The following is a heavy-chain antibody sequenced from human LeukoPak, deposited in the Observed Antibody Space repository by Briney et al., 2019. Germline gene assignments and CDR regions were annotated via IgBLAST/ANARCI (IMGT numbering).Heavy chain of an antibody. J-gene: IGHJ6*03. Sequence: ASVKVSCKASGYTFTSYDINWVRQATGQGLEWMGWMNPNSGNTGYAQKFQGRVTMTRNTSISTAYMELSSLRSEDTAVYYCARDRRDSSSHYYYYYMDVWGKGTTVTVSS. D-gene: IGHD6-13*01. V-gene: IGHV1-8*01. CDR2: MNPNSGNT. CDR1: GYTFTSYD. CDR3: ARDRRDSSSHYYYYYMDV.